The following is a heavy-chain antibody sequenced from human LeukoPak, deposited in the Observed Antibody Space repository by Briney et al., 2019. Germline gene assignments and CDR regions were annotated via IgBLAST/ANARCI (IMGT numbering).Heavy chain of an antibody. CDR2: IYYSGST. V-gene: IGHV4-31*03. CDR3: ARGNYVVSSHFDY. D-gene: IGHD1-7*01. Sequence: SETLSLTCTVSGGSISSGGYYWSWIRQHPGKGLEWIGYIYYSGSTYYNPSLKSRVTISVDTSKNQFSLKLSSVTAADTAVYYCARGNYVVSSHFDYWGQGTLVTVSS. J-gene: IGHJ4*02. CDR1: GGSISSGGYY.